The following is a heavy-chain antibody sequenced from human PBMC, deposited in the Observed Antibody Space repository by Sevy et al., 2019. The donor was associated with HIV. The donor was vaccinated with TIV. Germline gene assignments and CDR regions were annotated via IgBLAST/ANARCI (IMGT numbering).Heavy chain of an antibody. J-gene: IGHJ4*02. D-gene: IGHD5-18*01. CDR1: GFSLSTSGMC. CDR2: IDWDDDK. Sequence: SGPTLVKPTQTLTLTCTFSGFSLSTSGMCVSWIRQPPGKALEWLALIDWDDDKYYSTSLKIRLTISKDTPKNQVVLNRTSVDPVDTFTYYCARIDRVDMAMVFDYWGQGTLVTVSS. CDR3: ARIDRVDMAMVFDY. V-gene: IGHV2-70*01.